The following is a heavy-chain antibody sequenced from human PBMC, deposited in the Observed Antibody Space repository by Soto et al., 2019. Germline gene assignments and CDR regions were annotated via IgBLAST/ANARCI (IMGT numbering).Heavy chain of an antibody. D-gene: IGHD1-26*01. CDR1: GFDFSTYW. V-gene: IGHV3-74*01. J-gene: IGHJ4*02. CDR3: TRDGGGRYYGGFDN. Sequence: EVQLVESGGGLVQPGGCLRVSCVTSGFDFSTYWMHWVRRAPGKGVVWVSRINNEGTTTDYADSVKGRFTISRDNAKKTVYLEMTSLRADDTGVYYCTRDGGGRYYGGFDNWGQGTLVTVSS. CDR2: INNEGTTT.